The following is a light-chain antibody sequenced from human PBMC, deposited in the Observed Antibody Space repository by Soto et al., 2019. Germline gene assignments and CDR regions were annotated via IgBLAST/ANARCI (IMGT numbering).Light chain of an antibody. Sequence: QPVLTQPPSASASLGASVTLTCTLSSGYSNYQVDWYQQRPGKGPRFVMRVGTGGIVGSKGDGIPDRFSVLGSGLNRYLTIKNIQEEDESDYHCGADHGSGSNCVYVFGTGTKLTVL. V-gene: IGLV9-49*01. CDR1: SGYSNYQ. CDR3: GADHGSGSNCVYV. J-gene: IGLJ1*01. CDR2: VGTGGIVG.